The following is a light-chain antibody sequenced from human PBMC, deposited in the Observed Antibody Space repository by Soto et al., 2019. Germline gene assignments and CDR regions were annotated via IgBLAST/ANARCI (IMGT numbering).Light chain of an antibody. Sequence: QSVLTQPASVSGSPGQSITVSCTGTSSDVGSYRYVSWYQQHPGKAPKLIIYDVNNRPSGVSDRFSGSKSGNTASLTISGLQAEDEADYYCSSYTTSNTLVFGRGTKLTVL. CDR3: SSYTTSNTLV. V-gene: IGLV2-14*03. CDR1: SSDVGSYRY. CDR2: DVN. J-gene: IGLJ2*01.